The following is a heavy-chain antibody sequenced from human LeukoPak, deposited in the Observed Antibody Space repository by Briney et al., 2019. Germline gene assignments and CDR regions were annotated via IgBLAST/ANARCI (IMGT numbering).Heavy chain of an antibody. J-gene: IGHJ4*02. D-gene: IGHD5-18*01. CDR1: GYTFTSYY. CDR2: INPSGGST. Sequence: ASVKVSCKASGYTFTSYYMHWVRQDPGQRLEWMGIINPSGGSTSYAQKFQGRVTMTRDTSTSTVYMELSSLRSEDTAVYYCARAPSIHTAGEYWGQGTLVTVSS. V-gene: IGHV1-46*01. CDR3: ARAPSIHTAGEY.